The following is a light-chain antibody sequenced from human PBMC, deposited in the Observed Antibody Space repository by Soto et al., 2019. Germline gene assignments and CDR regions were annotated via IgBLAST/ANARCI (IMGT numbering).Light chain of an antibody. CDR1: QSISSW. CDR2: DAS. Sequence: DIQMTQSPSTLSASVGDRVTITCRASQSISSWLAWYQQKPGKAPKLLIYDASSLESGDPSRFSGSGSGTEFTLTISSLQPDDFATYYCQQYNSWLTFGGGTKVEIK. J-gene: IGKJ4*01. CDR3: QQYNSWLT. V-gene: IGKV1-5*01.